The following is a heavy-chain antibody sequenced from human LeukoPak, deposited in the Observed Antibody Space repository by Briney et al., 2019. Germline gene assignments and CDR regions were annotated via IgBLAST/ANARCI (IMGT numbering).Heavy chain of an antibody. Sequence: PGGSLRLSCAASGFTFSSYAMHWVRQAPGKGLEWVAVISYDGSNKYYADSVKGRFTISRDNSKNTLYPQMNSLRAEDTAVYYCARGVDYYFDYWGQGTLVTVSS. V-gene: IGHV3-30*04. CDR1: GFTFSSYA. CDR2: ISYDGSNK. CDR3: ARGVDYYFDY. J-gene: IGHJ4*02. D-gene: IGHD3-9*01.